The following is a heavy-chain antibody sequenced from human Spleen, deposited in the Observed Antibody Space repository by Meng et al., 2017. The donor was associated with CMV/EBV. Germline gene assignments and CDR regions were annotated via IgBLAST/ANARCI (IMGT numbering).Heavy chain of an antibody. CDR2: INHSGST. J-gene: IGHJ5*02. CDR3: ARAPSHGNWFDP. V-gene: IGHV4-34*01. Sequence: QVQLQQWGAGRLKPSETLYPTCAVYGGSFSGYYWSWIRQPPGKGLEWIGEINHSGSTNYNPSLKSRVTISVDTSKNQFSLKLSSVTAADTAVYYCARAPSHGNWFDPWGQGTLVTVSS. CDR1: GGSFSGYY.